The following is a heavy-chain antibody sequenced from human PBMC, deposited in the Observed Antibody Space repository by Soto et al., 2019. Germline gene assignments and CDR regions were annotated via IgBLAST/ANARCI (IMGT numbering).Heavy chain of an antibody. J-gene: IGHJ5*02. CDR3: ARLRTSRSSFDP. CDR1: GSSIRTYH. V-gene: IGHV4-59*01. CDR2: IYNSGST. Sequence: PSETLSLTCTVSGSSIRTYHWSWIRQPPGKGLEWIGYIYNSGSTNHNPSLKSRVTISVDTSKNQFSLKLNSVTAADAAVYYCARLRTSRSSFDPWGQGNLVTVS.